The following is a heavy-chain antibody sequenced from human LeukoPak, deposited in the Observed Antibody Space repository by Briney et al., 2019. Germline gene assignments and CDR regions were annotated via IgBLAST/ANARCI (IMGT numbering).Heavy chain of an antibody. CDR2: ISPNSGRT. J-gene: IGHJ4*02. V-gene: IGHV1-2*02. Sequence: ASVKVSCKTSGYTFTDYYVHWVRQAPGQGLEWMGWISPNSGRTYYAQKFQGRVTMTRDTSIPTAYMELSRLKSDDTAVYYCARDGTMSTRAPGGVPDYWGQGTLVTVSS. CDR1: GYTFTDYY. CDR3: ARDGTMSTRAPGGVPDY. D-gene: IGHD3-10*02.